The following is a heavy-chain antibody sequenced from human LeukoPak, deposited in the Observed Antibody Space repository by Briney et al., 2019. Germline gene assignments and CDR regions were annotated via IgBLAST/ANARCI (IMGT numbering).Heavy chain of an antibody. J-gene: IGHJ5*02. V-gene: IGHV4-59*01. D-gene: IGHD2-15*01. CDR1: GVSISSYY. CDR2: IYYSGST. Sequence: SETLSLTCTVSGVSISSYYWSWIRQPPGKGLEWIGYIYYSGSTNYNPSLKSRVTISVDTSKNQFSLKLSSVTAADTAVYYCARSRGCSGGSCYGFDPWGQGTLVTVSS. CDR3: ARSRGCSGGSCYGFDP.